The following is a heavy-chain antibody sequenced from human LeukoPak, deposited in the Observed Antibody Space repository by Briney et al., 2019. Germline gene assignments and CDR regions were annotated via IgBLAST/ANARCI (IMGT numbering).Heavy chain of an antibody. Sequence: GESLKISWKASAYSFISYGNGFVRQMPGKGLEWMGIIYPGDSDTRYSPSFQGQVTISADKSISTAYLQWSSLKASDTAMYYCARARVGIYQFDYWGQGTLVTVSS. D-gene: IGHD2-2*01. CDR3: ARARVGIYQFDY. V-gene: IGHV5-51*01. CDR2: IYPGDSDT. CDR1: AYSFISYG. J-gene: IGHJ4*02.